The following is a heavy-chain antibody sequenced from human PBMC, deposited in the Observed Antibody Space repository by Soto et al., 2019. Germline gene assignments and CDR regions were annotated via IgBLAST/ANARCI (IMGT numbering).Heavy chain of an antibody. CDR1: GFTFSSYG. D-gene: IGHD3-3*01. CDR2: ISYDGSNK. V-gene: IGHV3-30*18. CDR3: AKPLSYDFWSGLSPFDY. J-gene: IGHJ4*02. Sequence: VQLVESGGGVVQPGRSLRLSCAASGFTFSSYGMHWVRQAPGKGLEWVAVISYDGSNKYYADSVKGRFTISRDNSKNTLYLQMNSLRAEDTAVYYCAKPLSYDFWSGLSPFDYWGQGTLVTVSS.